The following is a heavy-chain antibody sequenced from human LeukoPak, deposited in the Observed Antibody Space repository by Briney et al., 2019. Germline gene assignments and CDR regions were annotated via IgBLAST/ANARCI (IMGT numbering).Heavy chain of an antibody. Sequence: HPGRSLRLSCAASGFTFSSYGMHWVRQAPGKGLEWVAVTSYDGSNKYYADSVKGRFTISRDNSKNTLYLQMNSLRAEDTAVYYCAKDGERRLDYWGQGTLVTVSS. CDR1: GFTFSSYG. J-gene: IGHJ4*02. CDR2: TSYDGSNK. V-gene: IGHV3-30*18. D-gene: IGHD1-26*01. CDR3: AKDGERRLDY.